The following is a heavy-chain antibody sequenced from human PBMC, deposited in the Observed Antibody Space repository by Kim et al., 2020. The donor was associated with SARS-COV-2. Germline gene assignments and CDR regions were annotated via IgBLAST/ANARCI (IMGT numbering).Heavy chain of an antibody. J-gene: IGHJ4*02. Sequence: SETLSLTCSVSGDSINSDDFFWVWVRQRPGGGLEWIGNVYYGGDTHYNPSLRVRASVSMDTSKNQFSLKVTSVTAADTAMYFCARQPAGSFSGFDYWGQGMVVTVSS. D-gene: IGHD6-13*01. CDR1: GDSINSDDFF. CDR3: ARQPAGSFSGFDY. CDR2: VYYGGDT. V-gene: IGHV4-39*01.